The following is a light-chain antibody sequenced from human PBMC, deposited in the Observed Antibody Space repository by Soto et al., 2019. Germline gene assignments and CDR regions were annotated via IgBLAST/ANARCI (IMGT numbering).Light chain of an antibody. CDR1: QSISSW. V-gene: IGKV1-5*01. CDR3: QQYAVPIT. J-gene: IGKJ5*01. Sequence: DIQMTQSPSTLSASVGDRVTITCRASQSISSWLAWYQQKPGKAPKLLIYGASSRATGIPDRFSGSGSGTDFTLTISRLEPEDFALYYCQQYAVPITFGQGTRLEIK. CDR2: GAS.